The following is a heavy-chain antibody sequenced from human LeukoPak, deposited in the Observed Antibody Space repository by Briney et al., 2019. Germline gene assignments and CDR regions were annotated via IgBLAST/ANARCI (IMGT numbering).Heavy chain of an antibody. CDR2: IKQDGSEK. D-gene: IGHD1-1*01. Sequence: PGGSLRLSCTASGFTFSDYWMSWVRQAPGKGLGWVANIKQDGSEKYYVDSVKGRFTISRDNSKNSLYLQMNSLRAEDTAVYYCARGYGLAYWGQGTLVTVSS. V-gene: IGHV3-7*03. J-gene: IGHJ4*02. CDR1: GFTFSDYW. CDR3: ARGYGLAY.